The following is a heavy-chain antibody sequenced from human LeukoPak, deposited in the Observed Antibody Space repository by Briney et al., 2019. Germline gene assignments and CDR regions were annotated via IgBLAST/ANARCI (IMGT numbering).Heavy chain of an antibody. CDR2: IYSGRRT. CDR3: TFHSPSGRHIVDF. CDR1: WFIVNNNY. Sequence: PVGALRLSLETSWFIVNNNYMRLGRQAPGQGVGWVSVIYSGRRTDYGDSVKRRFPISRDNSENPLYLQMNRLRVEDTAVYYCTFHSPSGRHIVDFWGQGPLVSVSS. D-gene: IGHD1-26*01. J-gene: IGHJ4*02. V-gene: IGHV3-53*01.